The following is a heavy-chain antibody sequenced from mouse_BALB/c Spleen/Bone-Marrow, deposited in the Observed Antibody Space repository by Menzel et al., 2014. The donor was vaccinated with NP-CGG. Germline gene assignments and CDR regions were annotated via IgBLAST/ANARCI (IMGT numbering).Heavy chain of an antibody. CDR3: ARSPY. Sequence: VHLVESGAELMKPGASVKISCKATGYTFNSYWIECVKQRPGHGLEWIGEILPGSGITNYNEKFKVKATFNADTSSNTADMQLSSLTSEDSAVYYCARSPYWGQGTLVTVSS. CDR1: GYTFNSYW. J-gene: IGHJ3*01. CDR2: ILPGSGIT. V-gene: IGHV1-9*01.